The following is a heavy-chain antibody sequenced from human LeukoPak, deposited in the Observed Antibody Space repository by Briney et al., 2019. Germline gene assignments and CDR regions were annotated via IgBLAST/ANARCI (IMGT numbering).Heavy chain of an antibody. CDR1: GFTFTSSA. V-gene: IGHV1-58*02. D-gene: IGHD3-10*01. CDR2: IVVGSGNT. CDR3: AARYYGSGSYYNFDY. Sequence: SVKVSCKASGFTFTSSAMQWVRQARGQRLEWIGWIVVGSGNTNYAQKFQERVTITRDMSTSTAYMELSSLRSEDTAVYYCAARYYGSGSYYNFDYWGQGTLVTVSS. J-gene: IGHJ4*02.